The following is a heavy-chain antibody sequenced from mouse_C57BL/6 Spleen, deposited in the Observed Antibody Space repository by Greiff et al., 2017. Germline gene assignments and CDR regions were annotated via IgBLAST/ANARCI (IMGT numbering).Heavy chain of an antibody. J-gene: IGHJ2*01. CDR1: GYTFTSYT. CDR3: AGYDYDEGYFDY. Sequence: QVQLQQSGAELARPGASVKMSCKASGYTFTSYTMHWVKQRPGQGLEWIGYINPSSGYTKYNQKFKDKATLTADKSSSTAYMQLSSLTYEDSAVYYCAGYDYDEGYFDYWGQGTTLTVSS. V-gene: IGHV1-4*01. D-gene: IGHD2-4*01. CDR2: INPSSGYT.